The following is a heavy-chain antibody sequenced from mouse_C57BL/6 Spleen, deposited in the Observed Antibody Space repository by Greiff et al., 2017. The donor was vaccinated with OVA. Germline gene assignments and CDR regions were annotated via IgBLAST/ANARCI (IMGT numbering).Heavy chain of an antibody. CDR3: ARVYYYGGYFDV. Sequence: EVKLVESGPGLVKPSQSLSLTCSVTGYSITSGYYWNWIRQFPGNKLEWMGYISYDGSNNYNPSLKNRISITRDTSKNQFFLKLNSVTTEDTATYYCARVYYYGGYFDVWGTGTTVTVSS. J-gene: IGHJ1*03. CDR1: GYSITSGYY. CDR2: ISYDGSN. V-gene: IGHV3-6*01. D-gene: IGHD1-1*01.